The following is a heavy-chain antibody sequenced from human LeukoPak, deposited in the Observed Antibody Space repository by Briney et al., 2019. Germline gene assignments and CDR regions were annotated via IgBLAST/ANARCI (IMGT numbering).Heavy chain of an antibody. CDR1: GGSISSSNW. J-gene: IGHJ5*02. Sequence: SETLSLTCAVSGGSISSSNWWSGVRPPPAKGLEWIGELFHSGSTNYNPSHKSRVTISVDESKNQFSLKLSSVTAADTAVYYCATGTSGIASSWGQGTLVTVSS. D-gene: IGHD6-13*01. CDR2: LFHSGST. V-gene: IGHV4-4*02. CDR3: ATGTSGIASS.